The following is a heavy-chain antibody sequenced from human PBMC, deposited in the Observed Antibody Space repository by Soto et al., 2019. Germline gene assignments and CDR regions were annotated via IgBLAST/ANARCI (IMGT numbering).Heavy chain of an antibody. Sequence: LRLSCSASGFRFSSYAMHWVRQAPGKGLEYVSGVRGNGDPPFYADSVKGRFTISRDNSKNTLYLQMSGLSADDTAVYYCVKSRGGNNFDFFDWGQGALVTVSS. V-gene: IGHV3-64D*06. CDR1: GFRFSSYA. D-gene: IGHD5-12*01. J-gene: IGHJ4*02. CDR3: VKSRGGNNFDFFD. CDR2: VRGNGDPP.